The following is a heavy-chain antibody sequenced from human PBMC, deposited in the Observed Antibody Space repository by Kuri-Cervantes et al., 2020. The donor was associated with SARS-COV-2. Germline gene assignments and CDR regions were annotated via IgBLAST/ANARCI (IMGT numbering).Heavy chain of an antibody. V-gene: IGHV3-30*03. CDR2: ISYDGSNK. J-gene: IGHJ4*02. Sequence: GGSLRLSCAASGFTFSSYGRHWVRQAPGKGLEWVAVISYDGSNKYYADSVKGRFTISRDNAKNSLYLQMNSLRDEDTAVYYCASQEDYYDSSGYYYVGTRRVDYWGQGNLVTVSS. CDR1: GFTFSSYG. CDR3: ASQEDYYDSSGYYYVGTRRVDY. D-gene: IGHD3-22*01.